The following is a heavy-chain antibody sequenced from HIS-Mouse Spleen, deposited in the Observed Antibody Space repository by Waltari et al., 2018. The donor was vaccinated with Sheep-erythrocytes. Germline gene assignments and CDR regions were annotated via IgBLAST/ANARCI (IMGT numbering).Heavy chain of an antibody. CDR1: GFTSSSYG. CDR2: ISYDGSNK. CDR3: AKVGATGWFDP. J-gene: IGHJ5*02. Sequence: QVQLVESGGGVVQPGRSLRLSCPASGFTSSSYGMHWVRQAPGKGLEWVAVISYDGSNKYYADSVKGRFTISRDNSKNTLYLQMNSLRAEDTAVYYCAKVGATGWFDPWGQGTLVTVSS. D-gene: IGHD1-26*01. V-gene: IGHV3-30*18.